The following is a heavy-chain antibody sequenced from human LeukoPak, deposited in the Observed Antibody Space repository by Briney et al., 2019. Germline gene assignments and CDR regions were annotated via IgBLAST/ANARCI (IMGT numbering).Heavy chain of an antibody. D-gene: IGHD3-10*01. V-gene: IGHV3-74*01. CDR1: GFTFSSYW. J-gene: IGHJ4*02. CDR3: ARPPGTYYYDY. CDR2: MNSDGTTT. Sequence: PGGSLRLSCAASGFTFSSYWMHWVRQPPGKGLVWVSRMNSDGTTTTYADSVKGRFTISRDNAKNTLYLQMDSLRAEDTAVYYCARPPGTYYYDYWGQGTLVTVSS.